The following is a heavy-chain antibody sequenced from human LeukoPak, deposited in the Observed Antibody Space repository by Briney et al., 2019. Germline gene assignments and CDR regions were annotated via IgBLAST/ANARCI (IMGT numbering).Heavy chain of an antibody. CDR2: ISHDGSNQ. CDR3: ARGGDTSTWYRALDSWGQGTLVIVLSDY. Sequence: GRSLTLSCAVSGFTFSSHAIHWVRQAPGKGLEWESVISHDGSNQYYADSVKGRFTISRDYSKNTLYLQMKSLSAEDAAIYYCARGGDTSTWYRALDSWGQGTLVIVLSDYWDQGTLVTVSS. D-gene: IGHD6-13*01. CDR1: GFTFSSHA. V-gene: IGHV3-30*04. J-gene: IGHJ4*02.